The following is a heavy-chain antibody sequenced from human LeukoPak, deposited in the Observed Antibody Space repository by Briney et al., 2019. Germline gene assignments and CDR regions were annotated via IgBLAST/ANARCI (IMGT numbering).Heavy chain of an antibody. Sequence: ASVKVSCKASGHTFTSYYMHWVRQAPGQGLEWMGIINPSGGSTSYAQKFQGRVTMTRDTSTSTVYMELSSLRSEDTAVYYCARDLVAAASSKPPPPLLINGMDVWGQGTTVTVSS. CDR2: INPSGGST. CDR3: ARDLVAAASSKPPPPLLINGMDV. J-gene: IGHJ6*02. D-gene: IGHD6-13*01. CDR1: GHTFTSYY. V-gene: IGHV1-46*01.